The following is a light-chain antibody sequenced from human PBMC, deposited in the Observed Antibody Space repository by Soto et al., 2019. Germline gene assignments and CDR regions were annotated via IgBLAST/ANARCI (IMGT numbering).Light chain of an antibody. V-gene: IGKV1-9*01. J-gene: IGKJ5*01. Sequence: IQLTQSPSSLSASIGDRVTITCRASQGISSFLDWYQQKPGKAPKLLIYAASTLQSGIPSRFSGSGSGTDFTLTISSLQPEDFATYYCQQLNIDSYPITFGQGTRLEIK. CDR1: QGISSF. CDR2: AAS. CDR3: QQLNIDSYPIT.